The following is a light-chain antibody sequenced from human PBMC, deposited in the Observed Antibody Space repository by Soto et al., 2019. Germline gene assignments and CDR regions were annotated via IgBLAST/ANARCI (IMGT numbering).Light chain of an antibody. CDR3: QTYNSAPWT. V-gene: IGKV1-27*01. Sequence: DIQMTQSPSSLSASVGDRVTITCRANKDISSYLDWYQQKPGKVPKLLIYGASTVQSGIPPRFSGSGSGTDSTLTISSLQTEDVATDYCQTYNSAPWTFGQGTKVESK. CDR1: KDISSY. J-gene: IGKJ1*01. CDR2: GAS.